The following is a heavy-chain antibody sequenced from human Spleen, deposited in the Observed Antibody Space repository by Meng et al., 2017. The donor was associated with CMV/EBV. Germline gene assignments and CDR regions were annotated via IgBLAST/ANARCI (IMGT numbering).Heavy chain of an antibody. CDR2: ISYDGTNK. CDR3: ARDLTLRFLDSYFSFYGMDV. CDR1: GFTFSSYS. Sequence: GESLKISCAASGFTFSSYSMNWVRHAPGKGLEWLALISYDGTNKYYADSVKGRFTISRDNSKNTLSLHMSSLRPEDTAVYYCARDLTLRFLDSYFSFYGMDVWGQGTTVTVSS. J-gene: IGHJ6*02. V-gene: IGHV3-30*03. D-gene: IGHD3-3*01.